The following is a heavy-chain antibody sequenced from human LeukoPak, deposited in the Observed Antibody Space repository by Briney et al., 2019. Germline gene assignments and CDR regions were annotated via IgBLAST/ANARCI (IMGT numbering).Heavy chain of an antibody. CDR2: ISYDGSNK. Sequence: GGSLRLSCAATGFTFSSFSMHWVRQAPGKGLEWVAVISYDGSNKYYADSVKGRFAISRDNSKNTLYLQMNSLRAEDTAVYYCAKDADSSGYYTNYFDYWGQGTLVTVSS. CDR1: GFTFSSFS. CDR3: AKDADSSGYYTNYFDY. D-gene: IGHD3-22*01. J-gene: IGHJ4*02. V-gene: IGHV3-30*18.